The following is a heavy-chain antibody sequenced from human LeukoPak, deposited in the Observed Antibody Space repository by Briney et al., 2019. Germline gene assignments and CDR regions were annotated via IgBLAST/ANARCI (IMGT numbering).Heavy chain of an antibody. CDR1: GGSISSGGYY. Sequence: PSQTLSLTCTVSGGSISSGGYYWSWIRQHPGKGLEWIGYIYYSGSTYYNPSLKSRVTISVDTSKNQFSLKLSSVTAADTAVYYCARGRRYCSSTSCYAYYYYYGMDVWGQGTTVTVSS. J-gene: IGHJ6*02. V-gene: IGHV4-31*03. CDR3: ARGRRYCSSTSCYAYYYYYGMDV. CDR2: IYYSGST. D-gene: IGHD2-2*01.